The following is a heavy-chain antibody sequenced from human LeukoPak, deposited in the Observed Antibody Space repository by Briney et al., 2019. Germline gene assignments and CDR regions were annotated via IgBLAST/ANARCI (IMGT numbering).Heavy chain of an antibody. CDR2: ITSNGGST. J-gene: IGHJ4*02. Sequence: GGSLRLSCAASGFTFSTYGMHWVRQAPGKGLEYVAAITSNGGSTYYASSVKGRFTISRDNSKNTLYLQMGSLRAEDMAVYYCARVRWSSAFDYWGQGTLVTVSS. CDR3: ARVRWSSAFDY. CDR1: GFTFSTYG. V-gene: IGHV3-64*01. D-gene: IGHD1-26*01.